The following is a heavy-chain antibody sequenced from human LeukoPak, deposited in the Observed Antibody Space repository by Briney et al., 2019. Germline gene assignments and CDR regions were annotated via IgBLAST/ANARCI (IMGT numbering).Heavy chain of an antibody. Sequence: GRSLRLPCAASGFSFRSHGMHWVRQAPGKGLEWVAVIWYDGSNQYYADSVKGRFTISRDNSKNMVFLQMNSLRDDDTAVYYCARDTTARYLDYWGQGTLVIVSS. CDR1: GFSFRSHG. J-gene: IGHJ4*02. D-gene: IGHD1-1*01. V-gene: IGHV3-33*01. CDR2: IWYDGSNQ. CDR3: ARDTTARYLDY.